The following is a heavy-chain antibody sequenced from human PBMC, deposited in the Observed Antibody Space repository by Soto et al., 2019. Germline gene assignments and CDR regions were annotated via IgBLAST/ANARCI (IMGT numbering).Heavy chain of an antibody. J-gene: IGHJ6*02. D-gene: IGHD2-2*01. CDR1: GYSFTSYW. CDR3: ARHHCSSTSCYSGVGMDV. V-gene: IGHV5-10-1*01. CDR2: IDPSDSYT. Sequence: GESLKISCKGSGYSFTSYWISRVRQMPGKGLEWMGRIDPSDSYTNYSPSFQGHVTISADKSISTAYLQWSSLKASDTAMYYCARHHCSSTSCYSGVGMDVWGQGTTVTVSS.